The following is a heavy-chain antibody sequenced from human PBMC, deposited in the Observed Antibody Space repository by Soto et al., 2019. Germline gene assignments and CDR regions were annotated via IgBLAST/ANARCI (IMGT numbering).Heavy chain of an antibody. V-gene: IGHV4-30-2*01. CDR1: GGSISSGGYS. CDR2: IYHSGNT. Sequence: QLQLQESGSGLVKPSQTLSLTCAVSGGSISSGGYSWSWIRQPPGKGLEWIGYIYHSGNTYYNPSLKSRVTISVDRSKNQFSLKLRYVTAEDTAVYYCARARTTGTTRYYYGMDVWGQGTTVTVSS. D-gene: IGHD1-1*01. J-gene: IGHJ6*02. CDR3: ARARTTGTTRYYYGMDV.